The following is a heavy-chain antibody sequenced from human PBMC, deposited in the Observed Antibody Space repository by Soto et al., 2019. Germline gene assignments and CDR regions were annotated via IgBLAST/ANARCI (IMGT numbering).Heavy chain of an antibody. D-gene: IGHD3-10*01. CDR2: TSSSGGST. CDR1: GFTFSSYA. J-gene: IGHJ4*02. V-gene: IGHV3-23*01. CDR3: ATDGGYGSGSYYSDD. Sequence: EVQLLESGGGLVQPGGSLRLSCAASGFTFSSYAMSWVRQAPGKGLEWVSTTSSSGGSTYYADSVKGRFTISRDNSKITFYLQMNSRRAEDMAVYYCATDGGYGSGSYYSDDWGQGTLVTVSS.